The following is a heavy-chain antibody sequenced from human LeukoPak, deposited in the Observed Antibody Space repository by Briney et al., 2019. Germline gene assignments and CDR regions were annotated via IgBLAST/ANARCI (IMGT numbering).Heavy chain of an antibody. Sequence: GGSLRLSCAASEFTFRSYEMNWVRQAPGKGLEWVSYISSSGSTIYYADSVKGRFTISRDNAKNSLDLQMNSLRAEDTAVYYCARAPTKFRRDWFDPWGQGTLVTVSS. V-gene: IGHV3-48*03. CDR2: ISSSGSTI. CDR3: ARAPTKFRRDWFDP. CDR1: EFTFRSYE. D-gene: IGHD3-9*01. J-gene: IGHJ5*02.